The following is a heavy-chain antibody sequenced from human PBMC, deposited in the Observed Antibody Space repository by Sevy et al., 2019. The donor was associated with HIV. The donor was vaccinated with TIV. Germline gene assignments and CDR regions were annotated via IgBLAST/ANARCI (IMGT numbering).Heavy chain of an antibody. CDR1: VFTFNIYS. J-gene: IGHJ4*02. V-gene: IGHV3-21*01. CDR2: ISSSSSYI. D-gene: IGHD6-13*01. Sequence: GGSLRLSCAASVFTFNIYSMNWVRQAPGKGLEWVSSISSSSSYIYYADSLKGRFTVSRDNAKNSLYLQMNSLRAEDTAVYYCARASQQLVLLREYYFDYWGQGTLVTVSS. CDR3: ARASQQLVLLREYYFDY.